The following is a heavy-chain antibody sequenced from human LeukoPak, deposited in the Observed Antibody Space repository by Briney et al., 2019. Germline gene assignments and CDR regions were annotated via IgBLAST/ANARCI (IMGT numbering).Heavy chain of an antibody. J-gene: IGHJ4*02. D-gene: IGHD4-17*01. Sequence: GRSLRLSCAASGFTFDDYAMHWVRQAPGKGLEWVSGISWNIDNIDYADSVRGRFTISRDNAKNSLYLQMNSLRAEDTALYYCAKDYDYGFDYWGQGTLVTVFS. CDR1: GFTFDDYA. V-gene: IGHV3-9*01. CDR2: ISWNIDNI. CDR3: AKDYDYGFDY.